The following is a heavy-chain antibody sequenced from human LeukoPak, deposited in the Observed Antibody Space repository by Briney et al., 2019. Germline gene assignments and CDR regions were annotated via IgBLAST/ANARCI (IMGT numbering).Heavy chain of an antibody. CDR2: ISSSGSTI. J-gene: IGHJ4*02. Sequence: GGSLRLSCAASGFTFSDYYMSWIRQAPGKGLEWGSYISSSGSTIYYADSVKGRFTISRDNAKNSLYLQMNSPRAEDTAVYYCARDIAAAGTDYWGQGTLVTVSS. V-gene: IGHV3-11*01. CDR1: GFTFSDYY. D-gene: IGHD6-13*01. CDR3: ARDIAAAGTDY.